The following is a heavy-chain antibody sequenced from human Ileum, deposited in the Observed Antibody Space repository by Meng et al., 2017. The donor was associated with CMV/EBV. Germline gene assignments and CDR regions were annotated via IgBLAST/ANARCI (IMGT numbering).Heavy chain of an antibody. CDR3: TKGYSGLDIYAFDV. Sequence: GESLKISCAGSGFIFSDHYIDWVRQAPGKGLEWVGRAGNKASRYTTEYAASVTGRFTFSRDDSENSMYLQMNSLKSEDTAVYYCTKGYSGLDIYAFDVWGPGKMV. CDR2: AGNKASRYTT. CDR1: GFIFSDHY. V-gene: IGHV3-72*01. J-gene: IGHJ3*01. D-gene: IGHD1-26*01.